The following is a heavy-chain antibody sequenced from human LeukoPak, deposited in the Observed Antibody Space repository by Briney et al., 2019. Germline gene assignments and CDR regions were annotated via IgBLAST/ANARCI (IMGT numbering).Heavy chain of an antibody. J-gene: IGHJ4*02. D-gene: IGHD3-10*01. CDR1: GFTVSSNY. Sequence: GGSLRLSCGASGFTVSSNYMSWVRQASGKGLEWVGRIRSKANSYATAYAASVKGRFTISRDDSKNTAYLEMNSLKTEDTAVYYCTTGSSSWGQGTLITVSS. CDR3: TTGSSS. CDR2: IRSKANSYAT. V-gene: IGHV3-73*01.